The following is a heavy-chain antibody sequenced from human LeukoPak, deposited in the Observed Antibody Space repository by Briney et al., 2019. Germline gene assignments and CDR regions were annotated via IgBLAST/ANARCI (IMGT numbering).Heavy chain of an antibody. V-gene: IGHV3-7*01. CDR2: IKQDGSEE. CDR3: ASATVKYYYYGMDV. J-gene: IGHJ6*02. D-gene: IGHD4-17*01. CDR1: GFAFSSYW. Sequence: GGSLRLSCAASGFAFSSYWMDWVRQAPGKGLEWVANIKQDGSEENYVDSVKGRFTISRDNAKNSLYLQMHSLRGEDTAVYYCASATVKYYYYGMDVWGQGTTVTVSS.